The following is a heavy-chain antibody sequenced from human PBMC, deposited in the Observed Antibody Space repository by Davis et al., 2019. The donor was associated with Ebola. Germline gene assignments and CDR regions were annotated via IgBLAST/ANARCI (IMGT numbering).Heavy chain of an antibody. V-gene: IGHV1-3*01. CDR2: INAGNGNT. D-gene: IGHD1-20*01. CDR3: TITGTRYYYYGMDV. CDR1: GYTFTSYA. Sequence: ASVKVSCKASGYTFTSYAMHWVRQAPGQRLEWMGWINAGNGNTKYSQKFQGRVTITRDTSASTAYMELSSLRSDDTAVYYCTITGTRYYYYGMDVWGQGTTVTVSS. J-gene: IGHJ6*02.